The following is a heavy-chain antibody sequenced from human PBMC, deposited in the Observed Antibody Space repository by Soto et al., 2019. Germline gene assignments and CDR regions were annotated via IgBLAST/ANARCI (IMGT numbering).Heavy chain of an antibody. CDR1: GGSFSGYY. J-gene: IGHJ6*02. D-gene: IGHD3-3*01. CDR3: ARGPLGVVTYYYYYGMDV. V-gene: IGHV4-34*01. Sequence: SETLSLTCAVYGGSFSGYYWSWIRQPPGKGLEWIGEINHSGSTNYNPSLKSRVTISVDTSKNQFSLKLSSVTAADTAVYYCARGPLGVVTYYYYYGMDVWGQGATVTVSS. CDR2: INHSGST.